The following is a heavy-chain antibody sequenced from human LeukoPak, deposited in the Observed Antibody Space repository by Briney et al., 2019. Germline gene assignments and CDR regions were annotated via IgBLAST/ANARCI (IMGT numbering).Heavy chain of an antibody. J-gene: IGHJ4*02. V-gene: IGHV4-34*01. CDR1: NGSFNGYY. CDR3: AASLWFGVNPEY. Sequence: SETLSLTCGVYNGSFNGYYWTWIRQPPGKGLEWIGEIHRSGNTNYHPSLRSRVTISVDTSKNYVYLTLNSVAAADTAIYYCAASLWFGVNPEYWGQGTLVTVSS. D-gene: IGHD3-10*01. CDR2: IHRSGNT.